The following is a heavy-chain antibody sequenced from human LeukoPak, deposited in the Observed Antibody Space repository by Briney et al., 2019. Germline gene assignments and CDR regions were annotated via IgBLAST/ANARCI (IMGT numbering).Heavy chain of an antibody. V-gene: IGHV4-61*01. J-gene: IGHJ3*02. D-gene: IGHD7-27*01. Sequence: PSETLSLTCTVSGGSVSSGSHYWSWIRQPPGKGLEWIAYITHSGKTNYNPSLISRVTISIDTSKNQFSLNLSSVTAADTAVYYCAILTAGFDIWGQGTMVTVSS. CDR2: ITHSGKT. CDR1: GGSVSSGSHY. CDR3: AILTAGFDI.